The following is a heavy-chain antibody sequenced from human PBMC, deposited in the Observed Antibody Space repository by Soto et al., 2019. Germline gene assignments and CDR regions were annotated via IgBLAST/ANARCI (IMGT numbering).Heavy chain of an antibody. J-gene: IGHJ5*02. D-gene: IGHD3-3*01. Sequence: SETLSLTCAVYGGSFSGYYWSWIRQPPGKGLEWIGEINHSGSTNYNPSLKSRVTISVDTSKNQFSLKLSSVTAADTAVYYCARAGFGVVTPNWFDPWGQGTLVTVSS. CDR2: INHSGST. CDR1: GGSFSGYY. V-gene: IGHV4-34*01. CDR3: ARAGFGVVTPNWFDP.